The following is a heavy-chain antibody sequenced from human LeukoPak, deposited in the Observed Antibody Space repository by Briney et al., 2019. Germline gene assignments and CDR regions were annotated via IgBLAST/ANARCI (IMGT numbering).Heavy chain of an antibody. CDR3: ARCWKGEYYDSSGNDLFDY. J-gene: IGHJ4*02. CDR2: INPSGGST. D-gene: IGHD3-22*01. V-gene: IGHV1-46*01. Sequence: ASVKVSCKASGYTFTSYYMHWVRQAPGQGLEWMGIINPSGGSTSYAQKFQGRVTMTRDTSTSTVYMELSSLRSEDTAVYYCARCWKGEYYDSSGNDLFDYWGQGTLVTVSS. CDR1: GYTFTSYY.